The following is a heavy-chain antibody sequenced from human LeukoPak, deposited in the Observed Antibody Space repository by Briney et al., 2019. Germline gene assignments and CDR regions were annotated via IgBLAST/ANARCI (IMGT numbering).Heavy chain of an antibody. CDR1: GGTFSSYA. D-gene: IGHD2-15*01. J-gene: IGHJ4*02. Sequence: GASVKVSCKASGGTFSSYAINWVRQATGQGLEWMGWMNPNSGNTGYAQKFQGRVTMTRNTSISTAYMELSSLRSEDTAVYYCARGAPGGYCSGGSCPYFDYWGQGTLVTVSS. V-gene: IGHV1-8*02. CDR2: MNPNSGNT. CDR3: ARGAPGGYCSGGSCPYFDY.